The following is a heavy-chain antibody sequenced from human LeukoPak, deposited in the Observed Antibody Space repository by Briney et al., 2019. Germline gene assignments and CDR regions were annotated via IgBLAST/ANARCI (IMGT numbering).Heavy chain of an antibody. CDR2: IYYSGST. D-gene: IGHD5-24*01. V-gene: IGHV4-59*02. CDR3: ARARRDGHMLIDY. Sequence: SETLSLTCTVSGGSVSSYYWSWIRQPPGKGLEWIGYIYYSGSTNYNPSLKSRVTISVDTSKNQFSLKLSSVTAADTAVYYCARARRDGHMLIDYWGQGTLVTVSS. CDR1: GGSVSSYY. J-gene: IGHJ4*02.